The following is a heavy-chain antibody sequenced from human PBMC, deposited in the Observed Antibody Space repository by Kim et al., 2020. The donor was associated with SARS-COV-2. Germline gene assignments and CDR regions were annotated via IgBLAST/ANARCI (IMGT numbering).Heavy chain of an antibody. CDR1: GFTFSSYY. CDR3: STEISEIPVSAAADDY. Sequence: GGSLRLSCAASGFTFSSYYMSWVRQAPGKGLEWVSVIYSGGSNYYSAAAEGSLTISRDNTNNTPHLQQNNLIAADTAAVYYSTEISEIPVSAAADDYWG. D-gene: IGHD6-13*01. J-gene: IGHJ4*01. CDR2: IYSGGSN. V-gene: IGHV3-66*01.